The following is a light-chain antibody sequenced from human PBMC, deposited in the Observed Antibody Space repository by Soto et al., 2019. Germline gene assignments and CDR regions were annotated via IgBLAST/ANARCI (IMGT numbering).Light chain of an antibody. CDR2: KAS. V-gene: IGKV1-5*03. CDR3: HQYNNYSWT. CDR1: QSLNNW. J-gene: IGKJ1*01. Sequence: DIQMTQSPSTLSASVGDRVTITCRASQSLNNWLAWYQQKPGNAPKVLIYKASSLESGVPSRFSGSGSGTAFTLTISNLQPDDFANYYCHQYNNYSWTFGQGTRVEIK.